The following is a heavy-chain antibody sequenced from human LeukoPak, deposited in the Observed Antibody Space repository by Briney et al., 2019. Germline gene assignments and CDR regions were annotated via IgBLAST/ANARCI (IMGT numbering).Heavy chain of an antibody. J-gene: IGHJ4*02. V-gene: IGHV3-48*01. CDR1: GFTFSSYS. D-gene: IGHD4-17*01. Sequence: GGSLRLSCAASGFTFSSYSMNWIRQAPGKGLEWISYISSSSTTISYADSVKGRFTISRDNAKNSLFLQMDSLRAEDTALYYCARDLTTVTTPGYWGQGTLVTVSS. CDR3: ARDLTTVTTPGY. CDR2: ISSSSTTI.